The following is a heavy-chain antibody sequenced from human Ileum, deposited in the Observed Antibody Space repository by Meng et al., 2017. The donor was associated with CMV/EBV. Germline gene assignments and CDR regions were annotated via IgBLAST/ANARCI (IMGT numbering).Heavy chain of an antibody. CDR2: ISSSSSYI. CDR1: GFTFSSYS. J-gene: IGHJ5*02. Sequence: GESLKISCAASGFTFSSYSMNWVRQAPGKGLEWVSSISSSSSYIYYADSVKGRFTISRDNAKNTLYLQMTSLRVEDTALYYCAKVSDWNYGFDPWGQGTLVTVSS. D-gene: IGHD1-7*01. V-gene: IGHV3-21*01. CDR3: AKVSDWNYGFDP.